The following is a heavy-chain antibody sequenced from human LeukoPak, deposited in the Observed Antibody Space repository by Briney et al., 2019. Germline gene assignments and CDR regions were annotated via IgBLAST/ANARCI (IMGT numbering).Heavy chain of an antibody. CDR2: INHSGST. CDR1: GTSITRTY. Sequence: SETLSLTCTVSGTSITRTYWSWIRQPPGKGLEWIGEINHSGSTNYNPSLKSRVTISVDTSKTQFSLKLSSVTAADTAVYYCARKIYEDYYDSSGSDNWFDPWGQGTLVTVSS. V-gene: IGHV4-34*01. CDR3: ARKIYEDYYDSSGSDNWFDP. D-gene: IGHD3-22*01. J-gene: IGHJ5*02.